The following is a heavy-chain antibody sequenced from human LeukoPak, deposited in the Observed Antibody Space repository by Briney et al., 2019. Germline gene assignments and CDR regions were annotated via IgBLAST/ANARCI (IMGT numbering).Heavy chain of an antibody. D-gene: IGHD5-18*01. J-gene: IGHJ4*02. V-gene: IGHV3-30*18. CDR2: ISYDGSNK. Sequence: GGSLRLSCAASGFIFSSYAMGWVRQAPGKGLEWVAVISYDGSNKYYADSVKGRFTISRDNSKNTLYLQMNSLRAEDTAVYYCAKSRGYSYGYGYWGQGTLVTVSS. CDR1: GFIFSSYA. CDR3: AKSRGYSYGYGY.